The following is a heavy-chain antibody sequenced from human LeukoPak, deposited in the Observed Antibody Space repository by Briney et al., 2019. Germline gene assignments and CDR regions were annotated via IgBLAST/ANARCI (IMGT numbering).Heavy chain of an antibody. Sequence: ASVTVSCKASGGTLSSYSISWVRQAPGQGLEWMGNIIPIFPARNYAQRFQGRVTITADESTSTAYMELSSLRSDDTAVYYCATSPLALAAGGSVALDYWGQGPLVTVSS. CDR3: ATSPLALAAGGSVALDY. D-gene: IGHD6-13*01. V-gene: IGHV1-69*15. CDR1: GGTLSSYS. CDR2: IIPIFPAR. J-gene: IGHJ4*02.